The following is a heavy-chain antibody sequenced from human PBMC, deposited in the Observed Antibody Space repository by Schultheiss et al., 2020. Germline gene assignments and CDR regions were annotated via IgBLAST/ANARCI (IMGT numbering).Heavy chain of an antibody. J-gene: IGHJ4*02. CDR1: GFTFSSYA. CDR2: ISGSGGTT. D-gene: IGHD6-13*01. V-gene: IGHV3-23*01. Sequence: GGSLRLSCAASGFTFSSYAMSWVRQAPGKGLEWVSGISGSGGTTYYADSVKGRFTISRDNSKNMLYLQMNSLRAEDTAVYYCAKGEGGSNWYADDDWGQGTLVTVSS. CDR3: AKGEGGSNWYADDD.